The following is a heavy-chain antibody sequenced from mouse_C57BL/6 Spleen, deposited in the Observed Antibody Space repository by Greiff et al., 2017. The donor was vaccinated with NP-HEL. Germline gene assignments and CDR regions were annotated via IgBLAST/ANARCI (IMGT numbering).Heavy chain of an antibody. CDR2: IHPNSGST. D-gene: IGHD1-1*01. CDR1: GYTFTSYW. Sequence: QVQLQQPGAELVKPGASVKLSCKASGYTFTSYWMHWVKQRPGQGLEWIGMIHPNSGSTNYNEKFKSKATLTVDKSSSTAYMQLSSLTSEDSAVYYCARNTLVYYGSSPNWYFDVWGTGTTVTVSS. V-gene: IGHV1-64*01. J-gene: IGHJ1*03. CDR3: ARNTLVYYGSSPNWYFDV.